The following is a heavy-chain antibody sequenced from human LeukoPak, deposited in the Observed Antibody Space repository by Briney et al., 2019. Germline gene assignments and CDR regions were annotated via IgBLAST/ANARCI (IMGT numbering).Heavy chain of an antibody. CDR3: AKDIGYCSGGSCNNYYYYGMDV. J-gene: IGHJ6*02. D-gene: IGHD2-15*01. CDR2: ISWDGGST. Sequence: GGSLRLSCAASGFTFDDYTMHWVRQAPGKGLEWVSLISWDGGSTYYADSVKGRFTISRDNSKNSLYLQMSSLRTEDTALYYCAKDIGYCSGGSCNNYYYYGMDVWGQGTTVTVSS. CDR1: GFTFDDYT. V-gene: IGHV3-43*01.